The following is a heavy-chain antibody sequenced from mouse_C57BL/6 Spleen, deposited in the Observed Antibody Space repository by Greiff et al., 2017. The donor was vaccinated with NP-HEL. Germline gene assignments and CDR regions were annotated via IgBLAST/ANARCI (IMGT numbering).Heavy chain of an antibody. J-gene: IGHJ4*01. CDR2: ISDGGSYT. D-gene: IGHD4-1*02. CDR1: GFTFSSYA. CDR3: ARDLRNWDGDAMDY. Sequence: DVQLVESGGGLVKPGGSLKLSCAASGFTFSSYAMSWVRQTPEKRLEWVATISDGGSYTYYPDNVKGRFTISRDNAKNNLYLQMSHLKSEDTAMYYCARDLRNWDGDAMDYWGQGTSVTVSS. V-gene: IGHV5-4*01.